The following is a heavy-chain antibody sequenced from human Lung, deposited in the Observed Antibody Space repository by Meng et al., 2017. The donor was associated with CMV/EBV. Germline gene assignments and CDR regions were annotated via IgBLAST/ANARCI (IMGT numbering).Heavy chain of an antibody. CDR3: YTLRVVVLPATRYIAR. D-gene: IGHD2-2*01. Sequence: GESLNISCAASRFTFANAWMSWVRQAPGKGLEWVGRIKRKIDDEMTDYATPVKGRFTISRDDSTNTLFLRMNSLKTEDTAVYYCYTLRVVVLPATRYIARWGHGTLVTVSS. CDR1: RFTFANAW. V-gene: IGHV3-15*01. CDR2: IKRKIDDEMT. J-gene: IGHJ4*01.